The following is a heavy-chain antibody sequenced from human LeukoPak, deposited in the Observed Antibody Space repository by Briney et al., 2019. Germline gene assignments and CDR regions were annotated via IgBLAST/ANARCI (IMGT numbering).Heavy chain of an antibody. CDR1: GFTFDDYA. CDR3: AKGKKMTVAGLFDY. CDR2: ISWNSGGI. D-gene: IGHD6-19*01. Sequence: PGESLRLSCAASGFTFDDYAMHWVRQAPGKGLEWVSGISWNSGGIGYADSVKGRFTISRDNAKNSLYLQMNSLRADDTALYYCAKGKKMTVAGLFDYWGQGTLVTVSS. V-gene: IGHV3-9*01. J-gene: IGHJ4*02.